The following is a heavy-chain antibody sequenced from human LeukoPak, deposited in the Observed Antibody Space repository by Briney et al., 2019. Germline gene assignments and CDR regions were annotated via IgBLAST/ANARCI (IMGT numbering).Heavy chain of an antibody. CDR1: GFTFSSYG. V-gene: IGHV3-30*18. CDR2: ISYDGSNK. CDR3: AKGGYGDFGNYYYGMDV. Sequence: PGRSLRLSCAASGFTFSSYGMHWVRQAPGKGLEWVAVISYDGSNKYYADSVKARFTISRDNSKNTLYLQMNSLRAEDTAVYYCAKGGYGDFGNYYYGMDVWGKGTTVTVSS. J-gene: IGHJ6*04. D-gene: IGHD4-17*01.